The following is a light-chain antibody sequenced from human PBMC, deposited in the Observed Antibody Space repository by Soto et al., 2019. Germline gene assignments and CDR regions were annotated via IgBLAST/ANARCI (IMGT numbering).Light chain of an antibody. CDR3: MQALQTPWT. V-gene: IGKV2-28*01. Sequence: DIVMTQSPLSLPVTPGEPASISCRSSQSLLHSNGRNYLDWYLQKPGQSPQLLLYLGSYRASGVPDRFSGSGSGTEFTLKISRVEAEDVGVYYCMQALQTPWTFGQGTRLEIK. CDR2: LGS. J-gene: IGKJ5*01. CDR1: QSLLHSNGRNY.